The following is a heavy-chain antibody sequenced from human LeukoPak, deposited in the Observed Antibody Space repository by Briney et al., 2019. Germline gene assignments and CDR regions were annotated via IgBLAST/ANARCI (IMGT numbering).Heavy chain of an antibody. Sequence: SETLSLTCTVSGYSISNGYYWDWIRQPPGRGLEWIGNIYRSGSTSYNPSLKSRVTISVDTSKNQFSLKVNSVTAADTAVYYCARRHSSGWFYYWGQGTLITVSS. J-gene: IGHJ4*02. CDR1: GYSISNGYY. CDR3: ARRHSSGWFYY. CDR2: IYRSGST. D-gene: IGHD6-19*01. V-gene: IGHV4-38-2*02.